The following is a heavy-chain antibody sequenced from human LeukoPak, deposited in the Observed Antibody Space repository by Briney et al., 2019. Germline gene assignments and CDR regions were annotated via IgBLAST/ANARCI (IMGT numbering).Heavy chain of an antibody. J-gene: IGHJ4*02. CDR3: ARVDWGSGYFDY. Sequence: PGGSLRLSCTTSGFTFSNYNINWVRQAPGKGLEWVSHISSSGSTIKYADSVKGRFTISRDNAKNTLYLQMNSLRADDTAVYYCARVDWGSGYFDYWGQGTLVTVSS. D-gene: IGHD3-16*01. V-gene: IGHV3-48*01. CDR2: ISSSGSTI. CDR1: GFTFSNYN.